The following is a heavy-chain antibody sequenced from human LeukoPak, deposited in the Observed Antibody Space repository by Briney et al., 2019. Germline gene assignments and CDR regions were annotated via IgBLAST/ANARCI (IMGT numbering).Heavy chain of an antibody. Sequence: GGSLRLSCAASVFTVSSNDMSWVRQAPGKGLEWVSLIYAGGSGSAYYADSVKGRFTGSRHDSKNTLDLQMNSLRVDDTAVYYCLRQGHGSPPRWGQGTLVTVSS. CDR3: LRQGHGSPPR. D-gene: IGHD1-26*01. CDR2: IYAGGSGSA. J-gene: IGHJ4*02. CDR1: VFTVSSND. V-gene: IGHV3-53*04.